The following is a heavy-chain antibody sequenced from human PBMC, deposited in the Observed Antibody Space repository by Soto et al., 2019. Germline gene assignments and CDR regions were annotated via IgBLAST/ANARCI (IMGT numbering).Heavy chain of an antibody. Sequence: SVKVSCKASGYTFTSYGISWVRQAPGQGLEWMGRIIPIISIANYAQKFQGRVTITADKSTSTAYMELSSLRSEDTAVYYCARDYGDYDYWGQGTLVTVSS. CDR2: IIPIISIA. V-gene: IGHV1-69*04. J-gene: IGHJ4*02. CDR3: ARDYGDYDY. D-gene: IGHD4-17*01. CDR1: GYTFTSYG.